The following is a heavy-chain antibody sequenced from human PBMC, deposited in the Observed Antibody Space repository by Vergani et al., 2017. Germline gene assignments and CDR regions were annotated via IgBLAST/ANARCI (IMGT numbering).Heavy chain of an antibody. J-gene: IGHJ4*02. Sequence: QVQLQESGPGLVKPSETLSLTCTVSGGSISSYYWSWIRQPPGKGLEWIGDIYYSGSTNYNPSLKSRVTISVDTSKNQFSLKLSSVTAADTAVYYCARARLGFLDYWGQGTLVTVSS. D-gene: IGHD2-21*02. V-gene: IGHV4-59*01. CDR2: IYYSGST. CDR3: ARARLGFLDY. CDR1: GGSISSYY.